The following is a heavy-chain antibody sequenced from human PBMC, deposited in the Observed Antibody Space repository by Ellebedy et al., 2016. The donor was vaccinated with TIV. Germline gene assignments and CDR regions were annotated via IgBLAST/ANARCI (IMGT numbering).Heavy chain of an antibody. D-gene: IGHD6-19*01. J-gene: IGHJ4*02. V-gene: IGHV3-30*18. CDR2: ISYDGINK. CDR1: GFTFTDYD. Sequence: GESLKISCAASGFTFTDYDIHWVRQAPGKGLAWVAAISYDGINKYYADSAQGRFPISGNSYKNTLYRQRNSLRAEDTAVYYCAKGCDSQWLARYVDYWGQGTLVIVSP. CDR3: AKGCDSQWLARYVDY.